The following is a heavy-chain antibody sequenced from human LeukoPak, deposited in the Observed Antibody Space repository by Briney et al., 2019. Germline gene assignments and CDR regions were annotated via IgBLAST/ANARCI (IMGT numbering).Heavy chain of an antibody. CDR1: GGSISSGGYY. Sequence: SETLSLTCTVSGGSISSGGYYWSWIRQHPGKGLEWIGYIYYSGSTYYNPSLKSRVTISVDTSKNQFSLKLSSVTAADTAVYYCARDWSIAARWHWLDPWGQGTLVTVSS. D-gene: IGHD6-6*01. CDR2: IYYSGST. J-gene: IGHJ5*02. CDR3: ARDWSIAARWHWLDP. V-gene: IGHV4-31*03.